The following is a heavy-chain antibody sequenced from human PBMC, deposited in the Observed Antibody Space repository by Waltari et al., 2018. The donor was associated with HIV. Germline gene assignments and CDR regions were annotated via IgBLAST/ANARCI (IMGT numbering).Heavy chain of an antibody. J-gene: IGHJ4*02. CDR3: ATSRTFDY. CDR1: GFTFSSYW. CDR2: IKIDGSST. V-gene: IGHV3-74*01. Sequence: EVQLVESGGGLVQPWGSLRLSCAASGFTFSSYWMHWVRQVPGKGMIWFSRIKIDGSSTSYAESVNVRFTVSRDNAKNTLYLQMNSLGAEDTAVYYCATSRTFDYWGQGTLVTVS.